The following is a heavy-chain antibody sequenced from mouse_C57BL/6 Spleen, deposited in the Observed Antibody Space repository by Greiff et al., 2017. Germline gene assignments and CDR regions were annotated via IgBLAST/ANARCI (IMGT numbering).Heavy chain of an antibody. V-gene: IGHV1-82*01. CDR2: IYPGDGDT. CDR3: ARKGDGYYEYYFDY. J-gene: IGHJ2*01. Sequence: QVQLQQSGPELVKPGASVKISCKASGYAFSSSWMNWVKQRPGKGLEWIGRIYPGDGDTNYNGKFKGKATLTADKSSSTAYMQLSSLTSEDSAVYFCARKGDGYYEYYFDYWGQGTTLTVSS. CDR1: GYAFSSSW. D-gene: IGHD2-3*01.